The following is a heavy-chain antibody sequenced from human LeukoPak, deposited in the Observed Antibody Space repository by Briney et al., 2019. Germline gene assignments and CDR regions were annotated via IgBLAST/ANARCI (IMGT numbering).Heavy chain of an antibody. CDR1: GYSFTSYW. V-gene: IGHV5-51*01. CDR2: IYPGDSNA. D-gene: IGHD3-22*01. Sequence: GESLKISCKGSGYSFTSYWIGWLRQMPGKGLERMGIIYPGDSNARYSPSFEGQVTISADKSISTAYLQWSSLKASDTAMYYCARAHDSSGLDYWGQGTLVTVSS. J-gene: IGHJ4*02. CDR3: ARAHDSSGLDY.